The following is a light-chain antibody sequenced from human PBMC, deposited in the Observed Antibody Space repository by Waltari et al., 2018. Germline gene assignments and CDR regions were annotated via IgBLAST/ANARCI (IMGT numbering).Light chain of an antibody. CDR1: QSVSIY. J-gene: IGKJ1*01. CDR3: QHYKSLPVS. CDR2: HTS. V-gene: IGKV3-20*01. Sequence: IVLTQSPGTLSLSPGERATLSCRASQSVSIYLAWYQQKPGQAPRLLIYHTSTRATGIPDRFSGSGSGTDFSLTIIGLGPEDFAVYYCQHYKSLPVSFGQGTRVEIK.